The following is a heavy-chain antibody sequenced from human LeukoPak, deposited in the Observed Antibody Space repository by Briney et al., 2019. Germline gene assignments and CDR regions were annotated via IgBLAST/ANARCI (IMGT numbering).Heavy chain of an antibody. CDR3: GRLNGQGLERKYYYMDV. Sequence: ASVTLSCTASGYTFSNYSISWVRHAPGQGLEWMGWRSADKSNTNSANKFQRRVTMTTDTSTTPAYMALRSLRSDDTAVYHCGRLNGQGLERKYYYMDVWGKGTTVTVSS. CDR1: GYTFSNYS. V-gene: IGHV1-18*01. J-gene: IGHJ6*03. D-gene: IGHD6-19*01. CDR2: RSADKSNT.